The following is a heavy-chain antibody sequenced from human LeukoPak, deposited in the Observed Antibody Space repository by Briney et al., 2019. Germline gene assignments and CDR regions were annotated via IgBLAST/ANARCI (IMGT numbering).Heavy chain of an antibody. CDR1: GGSFSGYY. V-gene: IGHV4-34*01. Sequence: SETLSLTCAVYGGSFSGYYWSWIRQPPGKGLEWIGEINHSGSTNYNPSLKSRVTISVDTSKNQFSLKLSSVTAADTAVYYCARRPRIAAVSGFDYWGQGTLVTVSS. CDR2: INHSGST. D-gene: IGHD6-13*01. J-gene: IGHJ4*02. CDR3: ARRPRIAAVSGFDY.